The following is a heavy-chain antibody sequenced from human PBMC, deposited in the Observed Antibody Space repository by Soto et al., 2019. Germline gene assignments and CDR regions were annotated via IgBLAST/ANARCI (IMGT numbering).Heavy chain of an antibody. D-gene: IGHD1-1*01. Sequence: QVHLVQSGAEVKKPGASVKVSCKASGYTFTSYGITWVRQAPGQGLGWMGWISAHNGNTDYAQKVQGRVIVTRDPSTSTAYMDLRSLRSDDTAVYYCARGRYGDYWGQGALVTVSS. CDR2: ISAHNGNT. CDR3: ARGRYGDY. V-gene: IGHV1-18*01. CDR1: GYTFTSYG. J-gene: IGHJ4*02.